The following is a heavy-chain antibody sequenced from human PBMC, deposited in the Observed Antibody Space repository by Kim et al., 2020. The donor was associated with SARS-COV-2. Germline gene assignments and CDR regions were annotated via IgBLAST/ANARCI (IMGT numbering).Heavy chain of an antibody. CDR2: INHSGST. CDR1: GGSFSGYY. Sequence: SETLSLTCAVYGGSFSGYYWSWIRQPPGKGLEWIGEINHSGSTNYNPSLKSRVTISVDTSKNQFSLKLSSVTAADTAVYYCARGRHDSSGYYYYYYGMDVWGQGTTVTVSS. J-gene: IGHJ6*02. V-gene: IGHV4-34*01. CDR3: ARGRHDSSGYYYYYYGMDV. D-gene: IGHD3-22*01.